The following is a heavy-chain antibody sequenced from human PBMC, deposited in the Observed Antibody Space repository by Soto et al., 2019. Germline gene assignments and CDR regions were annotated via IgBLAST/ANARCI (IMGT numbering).Heavy chain of an antibody. CDR2: VYGRDDK. J-gene: IGHJ4*02. CDR3: VRRNDPYYFDY. CDR1: GFSLTTSAAA. V-gene: IGHV2-5*01. D-gene: IGHD1-1*01. Sequence: QITLQESGPTLVKPTQTLTLTCTFSGFSLTTSAAAVGWIRQPPGKALEWLAIVYGRDDKFYSPSLKSRLTVTKDNSKKQVVLILTDMDPVDTATYFCVRRNDPYYFDYWGQGTLVTVSS.